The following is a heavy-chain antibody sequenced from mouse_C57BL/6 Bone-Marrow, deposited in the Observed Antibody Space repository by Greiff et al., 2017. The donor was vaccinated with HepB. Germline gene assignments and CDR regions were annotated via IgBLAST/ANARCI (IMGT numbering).Heavy chain of an antibody. CDR2: IWWDDDK. D-gene: IGHD1-1*01. J-gene: IGHJ2*01. CDR1: GFSLSTFGMG. Sequence: QVTLKESGPGILQPSQTLSLTCSFSGFSLSTFGMGVGWIRQPSGKGLEGLAHIWWDDDKYYNPALKRRLTISKDTSNNQVFLKIANVDTADTATYYCARIPLITTVVAYYFDYWGQGTTLTVSS. CDR3: ARIPLITTVVAYYFDY. V-gene: IGHV8-8*01.